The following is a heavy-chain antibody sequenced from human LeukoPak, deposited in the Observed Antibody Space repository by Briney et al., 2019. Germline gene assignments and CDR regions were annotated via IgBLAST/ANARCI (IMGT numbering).Heavy chain of an antibody. Sequence: ASVKVSCKASGYTFTSYGISWVRQAPGQGLEWMGGIIPIFGTANYAQKFQGRVTITADESTSTAYMELSSLRSEDTAVYYCARLARGIAAATTEFDYWGQGTLVTVSS. J-gene: IGHJ4*02. CDR2: IIPIFGTA. CDR3: ARLARGIAAATTEFDY. CDR1: GYTFTSYG. V-gene: IGHV1-69*13. D-gene: IGHD6-13*01.